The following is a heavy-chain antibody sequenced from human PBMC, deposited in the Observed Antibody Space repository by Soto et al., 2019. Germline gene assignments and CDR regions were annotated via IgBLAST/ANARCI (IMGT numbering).Heavy chain of an antibody. CDR2: ISGSGASK. Sequence: EVELLESGGGMVQPGGSLRLSCVASGFTFSRHALAWVRQVPGKGLEWVSAISGSGASKYDADSVKGRFTISRDNSTNTLFLKWNSLRPDAPAVYYCPKPPGVIVVAPAFDHWVGESRSSSPQ. CDR3: PKPPGVIVVAPAFDH. D-gene: IGHD3-22*01. V-gene: IGHV3-23*01. J-gene: IGHJ4*02. CDR1: GFTFSRHA.